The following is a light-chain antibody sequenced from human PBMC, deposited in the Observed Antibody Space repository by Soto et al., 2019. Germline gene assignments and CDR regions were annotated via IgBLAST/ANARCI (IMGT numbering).Light chain of an antibody. Sequence: EIVLTQSPATLSLSPGERATLSCRASQSVSSSLAWYQQKPGQAPRLLIYDASNRDTGIPVKFSGSGSGTDFALTVSSIDPEDFAVYYCQHRSTCPFTSGPGNKVDIQ. CDR2: DAS. J-gene: IGKJ3*01. CDR3: QHRSTCPFT. CDR1: QSVSSS. V-gene: IGKV3-11*01.